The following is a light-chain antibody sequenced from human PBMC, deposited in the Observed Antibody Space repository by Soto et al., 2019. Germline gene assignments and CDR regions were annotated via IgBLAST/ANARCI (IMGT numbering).Light chain of an antibody. CDR2: DGS. V-gene: IGKV3-11*01. CDR1: QSVNSY. CDR3: QQRSDWPPIT. Sequence: EIVLTQSPDTLSLSPGDRATLSCRASQSVNSYLAWYQQKPGQAPRLLIYDGSNRATGIPARFSGSGSGTDFTLTISSLEPEDFAVYYCQQRSDWPPITLGQGTRLEIK. J-gene: IGKJ5*01.